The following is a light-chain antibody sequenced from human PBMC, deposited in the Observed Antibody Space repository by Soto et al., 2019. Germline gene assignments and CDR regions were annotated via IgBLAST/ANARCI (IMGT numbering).Light chain of an antibody. Sequence: QSALTQSPSASGSPGQSVTISCTGTSSDIGGYDSVSWYQQHPGKAPKVMIYDVSKRPSGVPDRFSGSKSGNTASLTVSALQAEDEADYYCSSYTSRYTFVLGTGTKLTVL. CDR2: DVS. V-gene: IGLV2-8*01. J-gene: IGLJ1*01. CDR3: SSYTSRYTFV. CDR1: SSDIGGYDS.